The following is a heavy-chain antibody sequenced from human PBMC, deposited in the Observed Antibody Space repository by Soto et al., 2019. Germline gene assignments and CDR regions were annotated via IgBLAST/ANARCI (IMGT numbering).Heavy chain of an antibody. Sequence: PSETLSLTCAVSGGSISSSNWWSWVRQPPGKGLEWIGEIYHSGSTNYNPSLKSRVTISVDKSKNQFSLKLSSVTAADTAVYYCARRPDYYDSTFDYWGQGTLVTVSS. J-gene: IGHJ4*02. CDR1: GGSISSSNW. V-gene: IGHV4-4*02. CDR2: IYHSGST. D-gene: IGHD3-22*01. CDR3: ARRPDYYDSTFDY.